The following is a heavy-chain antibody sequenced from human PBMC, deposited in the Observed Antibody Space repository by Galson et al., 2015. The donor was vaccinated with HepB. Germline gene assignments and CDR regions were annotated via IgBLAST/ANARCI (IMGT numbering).Heavy chain of an antibody. J-gene: IGHJ4*02. Sequence: SLRLSCAASGFTFSRHAFHWVRQAPGKGLRWLSLISSDINTKNYADSVKGRFSVSRDNSRDTVYLQMNGLRPEDTAVYFCASDLDGSGSFYNMLAYWGQGTMVTVSS. V-gene: IGHV3-30*04. CDR3: ASDLDGSGSFYNMLAY. D-gene: IGHD3-10*01. CDR2: ISSDINTK. CDR1: GFTFSRHA.